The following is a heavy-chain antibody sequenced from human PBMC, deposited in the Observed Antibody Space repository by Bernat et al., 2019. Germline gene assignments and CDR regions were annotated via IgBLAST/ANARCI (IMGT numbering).Heavy chain of an antibody. J-gene: IGHJ3*02. D-gene: IGHD4-11*01. V-gene: IGHV1-69*01. Sequence: QVQLVQSGAEVKKPGSSVKVSCKASGGTFSSYVISWVRQAPGQGLEWMGGIIPIFGTANYAQKFKGRVTITADESTSTAYMELSSLRSEDTAVYYCARDISRTTVTTPDGGAFDIWGQGTMVTVSS. CDR3: ARDISRTTVTTPDGGAFDI. CDR2: IIPIFGTA. CDR1: GGTFSSYV.